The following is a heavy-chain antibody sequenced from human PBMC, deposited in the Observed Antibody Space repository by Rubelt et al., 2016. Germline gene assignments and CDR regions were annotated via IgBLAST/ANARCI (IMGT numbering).Heavy chain of an antibody. CDR3: ARPRGSGSYYNPVDY. V-gene: IGHV4-38-2*02. CDR2: IYHSGST. D-gene: IGHD3-10*01. J-gene: IGHJ4*02. CDR1: GYSISSGYY. Sequence: VQLQESGPGLVKPSETLSLTCTVSGYSISSGYYWGWIRQPPGKGLEWIGSIYHSGSTYYNPSLKSRVTISVDTSKNQFSLKLSSVTAAYTAVYYCARPRGSGSYYNPVDYWGQGTLVTVSS.